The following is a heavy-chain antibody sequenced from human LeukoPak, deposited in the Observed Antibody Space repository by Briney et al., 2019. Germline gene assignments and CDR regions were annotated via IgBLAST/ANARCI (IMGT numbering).Heavy chain of an antibody. CDR1: GFTFSSYG. J-gene: IGHJ4*02. Sequence: GGSLRLSCAASGFTFSSYGMHWVSQAPGKGLEWVAFIRYDGSNKYYADSVKGRFTISRDNSKNTLYLQMNSLRAEDTAVYYCAKDWGLLWFGEYYYFDYWGQGTLVTVSS. V-gene: IGHV3-30*02. CDR2: IRYDGSNK. CDR3: AKDWGLLWFGEYYYFDY. D-gene: IGHD3-10*01.